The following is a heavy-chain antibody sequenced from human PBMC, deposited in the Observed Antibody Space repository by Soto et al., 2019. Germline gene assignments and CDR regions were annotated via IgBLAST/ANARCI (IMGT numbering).Heavy chain of an antibody. V-gene: IGHV1-69*13. Sequence: SVKVSCKASGGTFSSFAINWVRQVPGQGPEWMGGTIPILGTANYAQKFQGRVTIIADETTNTASLELTSLRSEDTAVYYCARGNALDIWGQGTTVTVSS. CDR3: ARGNALDI. CDR2: TIPILGTA. J-gene: IGHJ6*02. CDR1: GGTFSSFA.